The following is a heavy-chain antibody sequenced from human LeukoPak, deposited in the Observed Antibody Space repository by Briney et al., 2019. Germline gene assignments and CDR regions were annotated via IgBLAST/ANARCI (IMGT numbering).Heavy chain of an antibody. CDR3: ARVSYRGAEAEGLAYDY. CDR2: ISYDGSNK. V-gene: IGHV3-30-3*01. Sequence: GGSLRLSCAASGFTFSSYAMHWVRQAPGKGLEWVAVISYDGSNKYYADSVKGRFTISRDNSKNTLYLQMNSLRAEDTAVYYCARVSYRGAEAEGLAYDYWGQGTLVTVSS. J-gene: IGHJ4*02. D-gene: IGHD6-19*01. CDR1: GFTFSSYA.